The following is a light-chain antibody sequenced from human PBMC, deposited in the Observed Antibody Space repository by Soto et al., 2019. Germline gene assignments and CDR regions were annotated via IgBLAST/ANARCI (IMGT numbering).Light chain of an antibody. CDR3: QLSHTLPFP. Sequence: DIQMAQSPSFLSASVGDRVTITCRASQSITNYLNWYQHKPGKAPKLLIYSASTLRSGVPSRFSSSGSGTYCPLSIISLQPEDFATYFCQLSHTLPFPFGPGTKVHIE. CDR1: QSITNY. V-gene: IGKV1-39*01. CDR2: SAS. J-gene: IGKJ1*01.